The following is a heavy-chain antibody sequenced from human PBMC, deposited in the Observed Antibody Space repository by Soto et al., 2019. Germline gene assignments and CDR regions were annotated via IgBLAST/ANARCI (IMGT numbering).Heavy chain of an antibody. D-gene: IGHD3-3*01. CDR1: GYTFTSYG. CDR2: ISAYTGNT. Sequence: QVQLVQSGAEVKKPGASVKVSCKPSGYTFTSYGISWVRQAPGQGLEWMGWISAYTGNTNYAQKLQGRVTMTKDTSTSTAYMELRSLRSDDTAVYYCARDRGGLRCLEWLFAFDYWGKGTLVTVSS. J-gene: IGHJ4*02. CDR3: ARDRGGLRCLEWLFAFDY. V-gene: IGHV1-18*01.